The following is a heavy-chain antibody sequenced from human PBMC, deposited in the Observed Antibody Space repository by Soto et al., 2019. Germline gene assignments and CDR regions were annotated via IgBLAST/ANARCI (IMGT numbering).Heavy chain of an antibody. Sequence: EVQLLESGGGLVQPGGSLRLSCAASGFTFSSYAMTWVRQAPGKGLEWVSGISGSGATTSYADSVKGRFTVSRDNSKNTLYLQMNSLRVEDTAVYHCAKLRYFYWSAYNWFEYWGQGTPVIVSS. J-gene: IGHJ5*01. CDR1: GFTFSSYA. CDR3: AKLRYFYWSAYNWFEY. V-gene: IGHV3-23*01. D-gene: IGHD3-9*01. CDR2: ISGSGATT.